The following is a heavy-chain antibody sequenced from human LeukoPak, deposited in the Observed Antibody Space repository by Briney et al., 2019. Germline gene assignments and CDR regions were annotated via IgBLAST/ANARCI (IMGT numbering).Heavy chain of an antibody. V-gene: IGHV3-74*01. J-gene: IGHJ4*02. CDR2: INSDGSWT. CDR3: VSFYETY. D-gene: IGHD2-2*01. CDR1: GNYW. Sequence: GGSLRLSCAASGNYWMHWVRQAPGKGLLWVSHINSDGSWTTYADSVKGRFTISKDNAKNTVYLQMNNLRAEDTAVYYCVSFYETYWGRGTLVTVSS.